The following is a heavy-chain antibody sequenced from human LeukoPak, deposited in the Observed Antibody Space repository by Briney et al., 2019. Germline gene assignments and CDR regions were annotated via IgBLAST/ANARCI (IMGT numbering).Heavy chain of an antibody. J-gene: IGHJ4*02. CDR2: IIPILGIA. Sequence: ASVKVSCKASGGTFSSYAISWVRQAPGQGLEWMGRIIPILGIANYAQKFQGRVTITADKSTSTAYMELSSLRSEDTAVYYCARDQEWELHGIDYWGQRTLVTVSS. CDR1: GGTFSSYA. D-gene: IGHD1-26*01. V-gene: IGHV1-69*04. CDR3: ARDQEWELHGIDY.